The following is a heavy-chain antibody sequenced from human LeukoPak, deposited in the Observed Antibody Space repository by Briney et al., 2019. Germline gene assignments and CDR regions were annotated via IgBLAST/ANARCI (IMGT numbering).Heavy chain of an antibody. J-gene: IGHJ2*01. CDR1: GLTFSSYG. V-gene: IGHV3-23*01. CDR2: ISGSGGST. D-gene: IGHD3-22*01. CDR3: ANSRRSGYWYFDL. Sequence: GGSLRLSCAASGLTFSSYGMSWVRQAPGKGLEWVSAISGSGGSTNYADSVKGRFTISRDNSKNTLNLQMNSLRAEDTAVYYCANSRRSGYWYFDLWGRGTLVTVSS.